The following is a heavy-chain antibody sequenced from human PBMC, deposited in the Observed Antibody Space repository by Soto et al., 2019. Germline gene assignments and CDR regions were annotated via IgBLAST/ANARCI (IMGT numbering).Heavy chain of an antibody. D-gene: IGHD5-18*01. CDR3: AGDVGGTAV. CDR1: GYTFTSYA. Sequence: QVQLVQSGAEEKKPGASVKVSCKASGYTFTSYAMHWVRQAPGQRLEWMGWINAGNGNTKYSQKFQGRVTITRDTSASTAYMGLRSRRSEDKAVFYGAGDVGGTAVGGQGTTVTVSS. J-gene: IGHJ6*02. V-gene: IGHV1-3*05. CDR2: INAGNGNT.